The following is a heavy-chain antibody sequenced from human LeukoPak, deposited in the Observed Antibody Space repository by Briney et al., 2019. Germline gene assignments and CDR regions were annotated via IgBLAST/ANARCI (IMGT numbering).Heavy chain of an antibody. CDR1: GFTFSSYE. J-gene: IGHJ3*02. Sequence: GESLRLSCAASGFTFSSYEMNWVRQAPGKGLEWVSYIRSSGSTIYYADSVKGRFTISRDNAKKAMYLQMNSLRAEDAALYYCARISWGAFDMWGQGTRVTVSS. CDR3: ARISWGAFDM. CDR2: IRSSGSTI. D-gene: IGHD3-16*01. V-gene: IGHV3-48*03.